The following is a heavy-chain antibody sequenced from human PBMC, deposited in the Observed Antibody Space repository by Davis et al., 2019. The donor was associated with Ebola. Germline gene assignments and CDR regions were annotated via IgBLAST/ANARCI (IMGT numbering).Heavy chain of an antibody. Sequence: GESLKISCAASGFTFSSYAMSWVRQAPGEGLEWVSAIRGSGGNTHYADSVKGRFTISRDTSNNTLSLQMNSLRVEDTAVYYCVREHAYGDYVGYFDLWGRGTLVTVSS. J-gene: IGHJ2*01. CDR2: IRGSGGNT. CDR3: VREHAYGDYVGYFDL. V-gene: IGHV3-23*01. D-gene: IGHD4-17*01. CDR1: GFTFSSYA.